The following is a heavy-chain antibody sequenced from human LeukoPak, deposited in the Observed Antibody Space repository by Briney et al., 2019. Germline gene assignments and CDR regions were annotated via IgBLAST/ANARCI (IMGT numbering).Heavy chain of an antibody. D-gene: IGHD3-3*01. CDR3: ASIDFWSGYNFDY. Sequence: GGSLRLSCAASGFTFSSYWMSWVRQAPGKGLERVANIKQDGSEKYYVDSVKGRFTISRDNAKNSLYLQMNSLRAEDTAVYYCASIDFWSGYNFDYWGQGTLVTVSS. V-gene: IGHV3-7*01. J-gene: IGHJ4*02. CDR1: GFTFSSYW. CDR2: IKQDGSEK.